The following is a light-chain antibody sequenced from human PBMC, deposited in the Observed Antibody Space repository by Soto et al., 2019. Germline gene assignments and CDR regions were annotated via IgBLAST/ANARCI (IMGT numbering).Light chain of an antibody. V-gene: IGLV2-14*03. CDR2: DVT. CDR3: SSYTSSRTYV. Sequence: QSVLTQPASVSGSPGQSITISCTGTSSDVGGYNYVSWYQQHPGKAPKLVISDVTSRPSGVSNRFSGSKSGNTASLTISGLQAEDEADYYCSSYTSSRTYVFGSGSKVTVL. CDR1: SSDVGGYNY. J-gene: IGLJ1*01.